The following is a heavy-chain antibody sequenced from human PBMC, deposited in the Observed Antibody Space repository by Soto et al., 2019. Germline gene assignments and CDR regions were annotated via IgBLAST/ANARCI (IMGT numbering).Heavy chain of an antibody. CDR1: GFSLSTSGMC. CDR2: IDWDDDK. CDR3: ARIQGDPRRYYRYGRDV. V-gene: IGHV2-70*11. J-gene: IGHJ6*02. Sequence: SGPTLVNPTQTLTLTCTFSGFSLSTSGMCVSWIRQPPGKALEWLARIDWDDDKYYSTSLKTRLTISKDTSKNQVVLTMTNMDPLDTAPFYCARIQGDPRRYYRYGRDVWGQGTTVTASS.